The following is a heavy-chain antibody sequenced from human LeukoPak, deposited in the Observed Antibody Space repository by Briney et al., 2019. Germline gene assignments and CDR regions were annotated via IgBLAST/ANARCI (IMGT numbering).Heavy chain of an antibody. CDR1: GFTFSSYV. V-gene: IGHV3-30*18. Sequence: PGGSLRLSCAASGFTFSSYVMHWVRQAPGKGLEWVAIISYDGSDKYYADSVKGRFTISRDNSKNTLYLQMNSLRTEDTAVYYCAKVAQTGYYISYYFDYWGQGTLVTVSS. D-gene: IGHD3-9*01. CDR2: ISYDGSDK. CDR3: AKVAQTGYYISYYFDY. J-gene: IGHJ4*02.